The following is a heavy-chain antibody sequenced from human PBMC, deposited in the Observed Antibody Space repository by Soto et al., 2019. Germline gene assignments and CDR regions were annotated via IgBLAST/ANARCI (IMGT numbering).Heavy chain of an antibody. D-gene: IGHD1-1*01. J-gene: IGHJ5*02. CDR2: IYHSGST. CDR3: ARDQLEGNWFDP. Sequence: QLQLQESGSGLVRPSQTLSLTCAVSGGSISSGGYSWNWIRQPPGKGLEWIGYIYHSGSTLYNPSLKSRVXXXVXESKTQFPLKLTSVTAADTAVYYCARDQLEGNWFDPWGQGTLVTVSS. V-gene: IGHV4-30-2*01. CDR1: GGSISSGGYS.